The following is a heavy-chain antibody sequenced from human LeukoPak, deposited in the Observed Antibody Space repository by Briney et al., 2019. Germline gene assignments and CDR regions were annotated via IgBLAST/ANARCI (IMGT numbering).Heavy chain of an antibody. CDR1: GFTFSSYW. Sequence: GGSLRLSCAASGFTFSSYWMSWFRQAPGKGLEWVANIKQDGSEKYYVDSVKGRFTISRDNAKNSLYLQMNSLRAEDTAVYYCARNSLTRFGGYDFWSGDFDYWGQGTLVTVSS. J-gene: IGHJ4*02. CDR3: ARNSLTRFGGYDFWSGDFDY. V-gene: IGHV3-7*01. D-gene: IGHD3-3*01. CDR2: IKQDGSEK.